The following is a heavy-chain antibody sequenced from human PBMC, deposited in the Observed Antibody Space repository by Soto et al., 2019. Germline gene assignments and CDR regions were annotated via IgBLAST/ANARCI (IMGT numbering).Heavy chain of an antibody. CDR3: ARTGTNNYYYYYYYMDV. V-gene: IGHV3-23*01. CDR2: ISGSGGST. CDR1: GFTFSSYA. J-gene: IGHJ6*03. D-gene: IGHD1-7*01. Sequence: PGGSLRLSCAAAGFTFSSYAMSWVRQAPGKGLEWVSAISGSGGSTYYADSVKGRFTISRDNSKNTLYLQMNSLRAEDTAVYYCARTGTNNYYYYYYYMDVWGKGTTVTVSS.